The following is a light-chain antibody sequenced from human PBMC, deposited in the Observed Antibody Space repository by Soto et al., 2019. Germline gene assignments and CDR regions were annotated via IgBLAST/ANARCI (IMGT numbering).Light chain of an antibody. J-gene: IGKJ1*01. Sequence: ELVLPQSPGTLSLSPGERATLPCRASQSVSSSYLAWYQQKPGQAPRLLIFAASFRATGTPDRFSGSGSGRDFTLTITSLEPEDVAVYYCQQSVNSPWTFGQGTKVDIK. V-gene: IGKV3-20*01. CDR1: QSVSSSY. CDR3: QQSVNSPWT. CDR2: AAS.